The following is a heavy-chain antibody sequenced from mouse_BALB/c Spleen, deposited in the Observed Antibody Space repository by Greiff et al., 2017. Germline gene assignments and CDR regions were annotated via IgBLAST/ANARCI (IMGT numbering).Heavy chain of an antibody. CDR1: GYTFTSYW. J-gene: IGHJ3*01. CDR2: IYPGNSDT. D-gene: IGHD2-4*01. V-gene: IGHV1-5*01. CDR3: TTSTMIRAWFAY. Sequence: EVQLQQSGTVLARPGASVKMSCKASGYTFTSYWIHWVKQRPGQGLEWIGAIYPGNSDTSYNQKFKGKAKLTAVTSTSTAYMELSSLTNEDSAVYYCTTSTMIRAWFAYWGQGTLVTVSA.